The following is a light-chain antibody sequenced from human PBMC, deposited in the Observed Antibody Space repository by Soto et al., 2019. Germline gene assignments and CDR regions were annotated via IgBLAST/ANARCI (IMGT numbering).Light chain of an antibody. V-gene: IGKV3-11*01. CDR2: DAS. Sequence: VLTQSPASLSLSPGELATLSCTASQSMRNYLAWYQQKPGQSPRLLIYDASNRATDVPARFSGSGSGTDFTLSISSLEPEDVAVYYCQQYGSSPRKCGQGTKVDIK. CDR3: QQYGSSPRK. J-gene: IGKJ1*01. CDR1: QSMRNY.